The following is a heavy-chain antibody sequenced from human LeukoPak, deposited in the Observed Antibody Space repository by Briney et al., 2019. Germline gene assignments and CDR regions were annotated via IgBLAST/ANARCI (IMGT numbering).Heavy chain of an antibody. CDR3: ARGAPKKRTIFEKTPSLFDY. Sequence: GASVKVSCKASGYTFTSYDINWVRQATGQGLEWMGWMNPNSGNTGYAQKFQGRVTMTRNTSISTAYMELSSLRSEDTAVYYCARGAPKKRTIFEKTPSLFDYWGQGTLVTVSS. D-gene: IGHD3-3*01. CDR2: MNPNSGNT. CDR1: GYTFTSYD. V-gene: IGHV1-8*01. J-gene: IGHJ4*02.